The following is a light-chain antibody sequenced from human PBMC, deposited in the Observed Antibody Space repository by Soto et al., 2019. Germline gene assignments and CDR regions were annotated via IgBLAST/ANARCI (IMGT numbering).Light chain of an antibody. CDR2: INR. Sequence: QSVLTQPPSVSGAPGQTVTISCTGSSSNIGAGFDVHWYQQLPGTAPKLLIYINRNRPSGVPDRFSGSKSGTSASLAITGLQAEDEADYYCQTYDTSLSVDVFGTGTKLTVL. CDR1: SSNIGAGFD. V-gene: IGLV1-40*01. J-gene: IGLJ1*01. CDR3: QTYDTSLSVDV.